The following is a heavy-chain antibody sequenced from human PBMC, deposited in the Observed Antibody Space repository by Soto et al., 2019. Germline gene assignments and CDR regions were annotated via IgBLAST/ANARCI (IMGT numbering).Heavy chain of an antibody. J-gene: IGHJ5*02. CDR2: IKQDGSEK. Sequence: HPGGSLRLSCAASGFTFSSYWMSWVRQAPGKGLEWVANIKQDGSEKYYVDSVKGRFTISRDNAKNSLYLQMNSLRAEDTAVYYCARASGSPADYWFDPWGQGTLVTVSS. CDR3: ARASGSPADYWFDP. CDR1: GFTFSSYW. V-gene: IGHV3-7*03. D-gene: IGHD3-10*01.